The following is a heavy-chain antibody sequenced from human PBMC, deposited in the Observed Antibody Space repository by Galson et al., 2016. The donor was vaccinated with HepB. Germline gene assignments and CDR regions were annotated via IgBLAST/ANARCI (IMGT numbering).Heavy chain of an antibody. CDR1: GITLRNFI. CDR2: ISRDDISK. Sequence: SLRLSCAASGITLRNFIIHWVRQPPGKGLEWVAAISRDDISKYYTDSVKGRFTISRDNSGNTVALQMNSLRAEDTAVYYCARDPQYQLTNYYYYGMDVWGQGTTVTV. CDR3: ARDPQYQLTNYYYYGMDV. V-gene: IGHV3-30-3*01. D-gene: IGHD2-2*01. J-gene: IGHJ6*02.